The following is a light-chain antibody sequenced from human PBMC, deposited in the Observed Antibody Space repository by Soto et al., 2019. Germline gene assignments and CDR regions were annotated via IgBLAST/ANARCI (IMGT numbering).Light chain of an antibody. CDR3: QQTKNYSPYT. J-gene: IGKJ2*01. CDR1: ESISRW. Sequence: DIQMTQSPSTLSASVGDRVTITCRSSESISRWLAWYQQKTGEAPKLLIYKASTLQSGVPSRFSGSGSGADFTLTISSLQPDDFATYYCQQTKNYSPYTFGQGTRLEIK. CDR2: KAS. V-gene: IGKV1-5*03.